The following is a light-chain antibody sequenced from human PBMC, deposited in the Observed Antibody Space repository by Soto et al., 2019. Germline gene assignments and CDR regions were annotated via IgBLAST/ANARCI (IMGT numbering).Light chain of an antibody. CDR2: EGS. CDR3: CSYAGSSLYV. V-gene: IGLV2-23*01. CDR1: SSDVGSYNL. J-gene: IGLJ1*01. Sequence: QPASVSGSPGQSITISCTGTSSDVGSYNLVSWYQQHPGKAPKLMIYEGSKRPSGVSNRFSGSKSGNTASLTISGLQAEDEADYYCCSYAGSSLYVFGTGTKVTVL.